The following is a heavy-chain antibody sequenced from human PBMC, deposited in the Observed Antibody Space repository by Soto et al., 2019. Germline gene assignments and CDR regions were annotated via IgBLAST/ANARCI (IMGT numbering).Heavy chain of an antibody. J-gene: IGHJ4*02. CDR1: GFTVSSNY. CDR2: IYSGGST. V-gene: IGHV3-53*04. CDR3: ARAMVRGVISRGFDY. D-gene: IGHD3-10*01. Sequence: EVQLVESGGGLVQPGGSLRLSCAASGFTVSSNYMSWVRQAPGKGLEWVSVIYSGGSTYYADSVKGRFTISRHNSKNTLYLQMNCLRAEDTAGYYCARAMVRGVISRGFDYWGQGTLVTVSS.